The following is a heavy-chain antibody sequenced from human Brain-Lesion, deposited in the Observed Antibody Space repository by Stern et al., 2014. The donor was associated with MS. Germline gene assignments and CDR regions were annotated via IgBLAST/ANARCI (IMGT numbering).Heavy chain of an antibody. J-gene: IGHJ4*02. CDR3: ARHDSVPRPSQLYSARDRGPGYFDY. CDR2: IYYSGFT. D-gene: IGHD1-26*01. CDR1: GGSISSSTYY. Sequence: VQLEESGPGLVKPSETLSLTCTVSGGSISSSTYYWAWIRQPTGKGLAWIGNIYYSGFTYYNPSLKSRVTISVDMSKNQFPLKLSSVTAADTAIYYCARHDSVPRPSQLYSARDRGPGYFDYWGQGTLVTVSS. V-gene: IGHV4-39*01.